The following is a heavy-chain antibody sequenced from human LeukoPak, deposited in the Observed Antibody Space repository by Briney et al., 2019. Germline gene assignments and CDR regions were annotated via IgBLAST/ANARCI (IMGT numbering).Heavy chain of an antibody. Sequence: PSETLSLTCTVSGGSISSSSYYWSWIRQPPGKGLEWIGYIYYSGSTYYNPSLKSRVTISVDTSKNQFSLKLSSVTAADTAVCYCAREGEYCSSTSCYTHWYFDLWGRGTLVTVSS. V-gene: IGHV4-30-4*08. J-gene: IGHJ2*01. CDR2: IYYSGST. D-gene: IGHD2-2*02. CDR1: GGSISSSSYY. CDR3: AREGEYCSSTSCYTHWYFDL.